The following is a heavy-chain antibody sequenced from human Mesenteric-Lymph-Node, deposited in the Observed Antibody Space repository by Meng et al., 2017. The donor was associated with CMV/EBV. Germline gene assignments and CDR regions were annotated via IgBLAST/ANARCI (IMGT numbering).Heavy chain of an antibody. J-gene: IGHJ4*02. Sequence: KASGFNFTNDGISWVRQAPGQGLEWMGWISAYNGNTNYAQRLQGRVILTTDTPTSTAYMELRSLRPDDTAVYYCARGGSSWYGYFDYWGQGTLVTVSS. CDR2: ISAYNGNT. V-gene: IGHV1-18*01. D-gene: IGHD6-13*01. CDR1: GFNFTNDG. CDR3: ARGGSSWYGYFDY.